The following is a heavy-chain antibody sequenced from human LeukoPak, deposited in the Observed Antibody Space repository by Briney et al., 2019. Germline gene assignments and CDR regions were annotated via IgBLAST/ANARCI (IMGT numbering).Heavy chain of an antibody. Sequence: PGRSLRLSCAASGFTFSSYGMHWVRQAPGKGLEWVAVISYDGSNKYYADSVKGRFTISRDNSKNTLYLQMNSLRAEDTAVYYCAKDLGPGNDYFDYWGQGTLVTVSS. J-gene: IGHJ4*02. V-gene: IGHV3-30*18. D-gene: IGHD3-16*01. CDR1: GFTFSSYG. CDR2: ISYDGSNK. CDR3: AKDLGPGNDYFDY.